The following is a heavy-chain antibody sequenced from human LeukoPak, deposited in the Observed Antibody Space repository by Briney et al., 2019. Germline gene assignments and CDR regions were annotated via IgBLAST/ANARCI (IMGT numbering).Heavy chain of an antibody. CDR3: ARSVVTLYWYFDL. Sequence: SDTLSLTCSVSGGSLSGYYYNWIRQPPGKALECIGYLFYSGSTNYNPSLKSRVTISLDTSKNQFSLKLSSVTTADTAVYYCARSVVTLYWYFDLWGRGTLVTVSS. J-gene: IGHJ2*01. CDR1: GGSLSGYY. CDR2: LFYSGST. V-gene: IGHV4-59*07. D-gene: IGHD4-23*01.